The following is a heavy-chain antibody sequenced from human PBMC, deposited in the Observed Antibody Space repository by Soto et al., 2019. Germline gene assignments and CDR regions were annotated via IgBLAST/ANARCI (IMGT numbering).Heavy chain of an antibody. CDR2: ISSAVNT. D-gene: IGHD6-6*01. CDR1: GFTFSNYA. Sequence: EVQLLQSGGGLVQPGGSLRLSCAGSGFTFSNYAMSWVRQAPGKGLEWVPAISSAVNTYYADSVKGRFTIARDNSKNSLSLQRNSLRAEDTAVYYCAKQVRDGTSSPYYFDYWGQGTLVTVSS. V-gene: IGHV3-23*01. J-gene: IGHJ4*02. CDR3: AKQVRDGTSSPYYFDY.